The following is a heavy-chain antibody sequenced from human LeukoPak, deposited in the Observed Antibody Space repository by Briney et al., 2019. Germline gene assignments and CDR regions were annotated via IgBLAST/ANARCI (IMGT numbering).Heavy chain of an antibody. CDR1: GYTFTGQD. CDR3: ASYPRYSSSPPFDY. J-gene: IGHJ4*02. CDR2: INPNTGDT. Sequence: ASVKVSCKASGYTFTGQDMHWVRQAPGQGLEWMGWINPNTGDTNYAQKFQGRVTMTRDTTISTAYMELSRLTSDGTAVYYCASYPRYSSSPPFDYWGQGTLVTVSS. D-gene: IGHD6-19*01. V-gene: IGHV1-2*02.